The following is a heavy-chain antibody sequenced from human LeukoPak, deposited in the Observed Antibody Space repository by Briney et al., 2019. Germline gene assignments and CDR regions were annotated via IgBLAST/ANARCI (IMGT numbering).Heavy chain of an antibody. D-gene: IGHD3-10*01. V-gene: IGHV4-59*08. CDR2: IYYSGST. CDR3: ATHFYVSGSYRAYGMDV. CDR1: AGSISSTY. J-gene: IGHJ6*02. Sequence: SETLSLTCTVPAGSISSTYWSWIRQPPGKGLEWIGYIYYSGSTNYNPSLKSRVTISLATPKNKFSLKVSSVSAADTAVYHCATHFYVSGSYRAYGMDVWGQGTTVTVSS.